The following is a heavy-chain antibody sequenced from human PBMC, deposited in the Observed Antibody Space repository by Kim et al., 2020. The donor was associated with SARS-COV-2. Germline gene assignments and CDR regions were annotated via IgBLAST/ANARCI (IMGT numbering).Heavy chain of an antibody. CDR1: GFTFSSYI. CDR2: ISSSSSYI. J-gene: IGHJ3*02. D-gene: IGHD2-21*01. Sequence: GGSLRLSCAASGFTFSSYIMNWVRQAPGKGLEWVSSISSSSSYIYYADSVKGRFTISRDNAKNSLYLQMNSLRAEDTAVYYCARLIATNDAFDIWGQGTMPAVS. CDR3: ARLIATNDAFDI. V-gene: IGHV3-21*01.